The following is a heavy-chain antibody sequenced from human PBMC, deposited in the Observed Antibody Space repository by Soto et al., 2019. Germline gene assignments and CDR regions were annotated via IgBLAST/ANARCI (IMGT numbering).Heavy chain of an antibody. Sequence: ASVRVSCKASGYMFTKSAMHWVRQAPGQRLEWMGWISGDSGNTKYSPKLQDRVTITRDTSASTAYMELSSLRSEDTALYYCARDGVAAGNINFDYWGQGTLVTVS. J-gene: IGHJ4*01. V-gene: IGHV1-3*01. CDR2: ISGDSGNT. D-gene: IGHD6-19*01. CDR3: ARDGVAAGNINFDY. CDR1: GYMFTKSA.